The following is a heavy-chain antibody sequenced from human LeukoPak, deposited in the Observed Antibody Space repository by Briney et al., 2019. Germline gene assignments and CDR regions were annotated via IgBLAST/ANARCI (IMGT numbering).Heavy chain of an antibody. CDR3: AREGRLNDDY. D-gene: IGHD1-1*01. Sequence: GRSLRLSCAPSAFTLSSSSMNSVRLPPGKGLESLSSIISSSSYIYYADSVESPFTISIHNTTDSFNLPLNNLRARHSAMYYWAREGRLNDDYWGQGTLVTVS. V-gene: IGHV3-21*01. J-gene: IGHJ4*02. CDR1: AFTLSSSS. CDR2: IISSSSYI.